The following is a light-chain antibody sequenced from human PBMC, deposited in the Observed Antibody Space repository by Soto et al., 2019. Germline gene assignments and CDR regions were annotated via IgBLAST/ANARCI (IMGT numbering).Light chain of an antibody. CDR1: ISDIGTYNY. Sequence: QSVLTQPASLSGSPGQSITISCTGTISDIGTYNYVSWYQQHPGNVPKLIIYEVNNRPTGVSYRFSGSKSANTASLTISGLRAEDEADYYCSSLTNINPQVLRPGTKVTVL. CDR3: SSLTNINPQV. J-gene: IGLJ1*01. CDR2: EVN. V-gene: IGLV2-14*03.